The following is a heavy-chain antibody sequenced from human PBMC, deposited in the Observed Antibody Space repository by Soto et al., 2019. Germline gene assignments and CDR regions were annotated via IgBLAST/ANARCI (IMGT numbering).Heavy chain of an antibody. CDR2: INPSGGST. J-gene: IGHJ6*02. Sequence: GASVKVSCKASGYTFTSYYMHWVRQAPGQGLEWMGIINPSGGSTSYAQKLQGRVTMTRDTSTSTVYMELSSLRSEDTAVYYCAREALGAPAFYYYYGMDVWGQGTTVTVSS. V-gene: IGHV1-46*01. CDR1: GYTFTSYY. CDR3: AREALGAPAFYYYYGMDV. D-gene: IGHD1-26*01.